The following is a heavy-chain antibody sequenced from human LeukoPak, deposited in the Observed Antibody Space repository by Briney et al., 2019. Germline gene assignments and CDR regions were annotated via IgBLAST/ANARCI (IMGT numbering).Heavy chain of an antibody. CDR3: ARERQDTILHSGSFDI. D-gene: IGHD2-21*01. V-gene: IGHV3-30-3*01. Sequence: GRPLRLSCAASGFTFSTYFMHWVRQAPGKGLEWVGDIASDGSNTFYVESVKGRFTISRDNSKNTLYLQMNSLRAEDTAVYFCARERQDTILHSGSFDIWGQGTMVTVSS. CDR2: IASDGSNT. CDR1: GFTFSTYF. J-gene: IGHJ3*02.